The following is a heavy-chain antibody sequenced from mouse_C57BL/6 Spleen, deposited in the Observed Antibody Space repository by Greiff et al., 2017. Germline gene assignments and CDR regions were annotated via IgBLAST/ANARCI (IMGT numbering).Heavy chain of an antibody. V-gene: IGHV1-26*01. CDR3: ASWDYDLRHY. D-gene: IGHD2-4*01. CDR1: GYTFTDYY. J-gene: IGHJ2*01. CDR2: INTNNGGT. Sequence: EVQLVESGPELVKPGASVKISCKASGYTFTDYYMNWVKQSHGKSLEWIGDINTNNGGTSYNQKFKGKSTLTVDKSSSTAYMELRRLTSEDSSVYCCASWDYDLRHYWGPGTTLTVSS.